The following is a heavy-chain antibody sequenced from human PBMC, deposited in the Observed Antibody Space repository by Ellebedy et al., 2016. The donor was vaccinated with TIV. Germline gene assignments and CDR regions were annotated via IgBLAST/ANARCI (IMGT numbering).Heavy chain of an antibody. J-gene: IGHJ4*02. CDR1: GLTFSRYW. CDR2: IKQDGSDK. Sequence: GESLKISCVDSGLTFSRYWMSSVRQTPGRGLEWVANIKQDGSDKNYVDSVKGRFTISRDNAKNSLYLQMNSLSADDTAVYYCARGSGYCSSTSCSRETDWGQGTPVTVSS. D-gene: IGHD2-2*01. CDR3: ARGSGYCSSTSCSRETD. V-gene: IGHV3-7*03.